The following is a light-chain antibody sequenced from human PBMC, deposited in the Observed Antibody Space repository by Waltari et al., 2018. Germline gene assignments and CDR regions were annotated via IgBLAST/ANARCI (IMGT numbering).Light chain of an antibody. V-gene: IGLV3-25*03. J-gene: IGLJ3*02. CDR1: ALPKQN. CDR3: QSADSSDTYVL. CDR2: QDS. Sequence: SYELTQPPSVSVSPGQTARITCTGDALPKQNFYWYQQKTGQAPVLVIYQDSERPSGIPERFSGSTSGTTGTLTISGVQAEDEADYYCQSADSSDTYVLFGGGTKVTVL.